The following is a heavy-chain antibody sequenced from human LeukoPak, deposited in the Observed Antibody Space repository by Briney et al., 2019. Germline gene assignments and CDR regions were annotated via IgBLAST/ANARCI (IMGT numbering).Heavy chain of an antibody. D-gene: IGHD3-10*02. CDR2: IYHTGNT. CDR1: GGSISSGSYS. Sequence: SQTLSLTCAVSGGSISSGSYSWNWLRQPPGKGLEWIGYIYHTGNTFYNPSLKSRVTISVDRSKNQFSLRLTSVTAADTAVYYCARGFFVRENPGSWFDPWGQGTLVTVAS. CDR3: ARGFFVRENPGSWFDP. V-gene: IGHV4-30-2*01. J-gene: IGHJ5*02.